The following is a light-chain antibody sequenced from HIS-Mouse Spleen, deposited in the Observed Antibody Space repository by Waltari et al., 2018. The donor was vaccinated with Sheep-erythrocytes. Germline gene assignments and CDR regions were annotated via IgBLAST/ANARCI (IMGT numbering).Light chain of an antibody. V-gene: IGKV1-39*01. CDR3: QQSYSTPPT. Sequence: DIQMTQSPSSLSASVGDRVTLTCRASQSISSYLNWYQQKPGKAPTLLIYAASSLQSGVPSRFSGSGSGTDFTLTISSLQPEDFATYYCQQSYSTPPTFGGGTKVEIK. CDR1: QSISSY. CDR2: AAS. J-gene: IGKJ4*01.